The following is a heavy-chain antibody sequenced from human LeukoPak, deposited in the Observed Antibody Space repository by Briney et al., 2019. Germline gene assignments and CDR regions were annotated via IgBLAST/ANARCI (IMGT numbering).Heavy chain of an antibody. D-gene: IGHD3-10*01. CDR1: GFSFSSYS. J-gene: IGHJ6*02. V-gene: IGHV3-48*04. Sequence: PGGSLRLSCAASGFSFSSYSMDWVRQAPGKGLEWVSYISHTGSTMSYADSVKGRFTISRDNARNSLYLQMNSLRAEDTAVYYCAIPPLSGTGSSRPLAGMDVWGQGITVIVSS. CDR3: AIPPLSGTGSSRPLAGMDV. CDR2: ISHTGSTM.